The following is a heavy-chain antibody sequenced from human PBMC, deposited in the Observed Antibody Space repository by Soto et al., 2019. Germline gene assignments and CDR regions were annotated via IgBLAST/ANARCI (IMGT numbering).Heavy chain of an antibody. V-gene: IGHV6-1*01. CDR3: ARDYPDGYNQPHYYYYGMDV. D-gene: IGHD5-12*01. CDR2: TYYRSKWYN. J-gene: IGHJ6*01. CDR1: GDSVSSNSAA. Sequence: PSQTLSLTCAISGDSVSSNSAAWNWIRQSPSRGLEWLGRTYYRSKWYNDYAVSVKSRITINPDTSKNQFSLQLNSVTPEDTAVYYCARDYPDGYNQPHYYYYGMDVWGQGTKVTVSS.